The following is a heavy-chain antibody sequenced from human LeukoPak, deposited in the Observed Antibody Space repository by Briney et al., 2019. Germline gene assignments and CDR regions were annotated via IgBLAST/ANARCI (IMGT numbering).Heavy chain of an antibody. V-gene: IGHV3-48*04. CDR3: ARLAYCGGDCYTFDY. CDR2: IGSSSSTI. Sequence: GGSQRLSCAASGFTFSIFGMNWVRQAPGKGLEWVAYIGSSSSTIYYADSVKGRFTISRDNAKNSLYLQMNSLRAEDTAVYYCARLAYCGGDCYTFDYWGQGTLVTVSS. D-gene: IGHD2-21*02. J-gene: IGHJ4*02. CDR1: GFTFSIFG.